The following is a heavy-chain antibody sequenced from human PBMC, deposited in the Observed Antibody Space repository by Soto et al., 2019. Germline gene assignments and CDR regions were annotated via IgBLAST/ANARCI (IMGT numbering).Heavy chain of an antibody. Sequence: GGSLRLSCAASGFTFSSYGMHWVRQAPGKGLEWVAVIWYDGSNKYYADSVKGRFTISRDNSKNTLYLQMNSLRAEDTAVYYCARKTGSWSYYFDYWGQGTLVTVYS. CDR2: IWYDGSNK. J-gene: IGHJ4*02. V-gene: IGHV3-33*01. CDR1: GFTFSSYG. D-gene: IGHD6-13*01. CDR3: ARKTGSWSYYFDY.